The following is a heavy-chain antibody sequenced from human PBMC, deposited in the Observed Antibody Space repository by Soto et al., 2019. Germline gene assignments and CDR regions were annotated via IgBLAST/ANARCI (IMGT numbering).Heavy chain of an antibody. CDR2: IYYSGST. Sequence: TLSVTGTVSGGSISSGDYYWSWIRQPPGKGLEWIGYIYYSGSTYYNPSLKSRVTISVDTSKNQFSLKLSSVTAADTAVYYCARDTVATISYPRFDPWGQGTLVTVSS. CDR1: GGSISSGDYY. CDR3: ARDTVATISYPRFDP. V-gene: IGHV4-30-4*01. D-gene: IGHD5-12*01. J-gene: IGHJ5*02.